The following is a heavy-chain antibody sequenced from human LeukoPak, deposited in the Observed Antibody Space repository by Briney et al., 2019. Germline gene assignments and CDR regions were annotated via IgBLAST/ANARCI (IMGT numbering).Heavy chain of an antibody. J-gene: IGHJ6*02. Sequence: ASVKVSCKASGYTFTSYAMHRVRQAPGQRLEWMGWINAGNGNTKYSQKFQGRVTITRDTSASTAYMELSSLRSEDTAVYYCARAVSVAGSYYGMDVWGQGTTVTVSS. CDR3: ARAVSVAGSYYGMDV. CDR2: INAGNGNT. CDR1: GYTFTSYA. D-gene: IGHD6-19*01. V-gene: IGHV1-3*01.